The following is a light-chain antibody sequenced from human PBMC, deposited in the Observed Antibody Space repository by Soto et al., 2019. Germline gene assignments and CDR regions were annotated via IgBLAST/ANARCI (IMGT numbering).Light chain of an antibody. Sequence: EIVLTQSPGTLSLSPGERATLSCRASQSVSSNYLVWYQQKRGQAPRLLIYGASSRATGIPDRFSGSGSGTDFTLTISRLEPEDFAVYYCQQYGSSPKTFGQGTKVDIK. J-gene: IGKJ1*01. CDR2: GAS. V-gene: IGKV3-20*01. CDR1: QSVSSNY. CDR3: QQYGSSPKT.